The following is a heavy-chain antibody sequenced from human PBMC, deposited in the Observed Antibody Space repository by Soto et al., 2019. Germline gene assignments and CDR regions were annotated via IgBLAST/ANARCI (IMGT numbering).Heavy chain of an antibody. D-gene: IGHD6-19*01. J-gene: IGHJ4*02. Sequence: ASVKVSCKASGYTFTSYYMHWVRQAPGQGLEWMGIINPSGGSTSYAQKFQGRVTMTRDTSTSTVYMELSSLRSEDTAVYYCARQRGYSGYEPGIAVAGTTGSFDYWGQGTL. V-gene: IGHV1-46*01. CDR3: ARQRGYSGYEPGIAVAGTTGSFDY. CDR2: INPSGGST. CDR1: GYTFTSYY.